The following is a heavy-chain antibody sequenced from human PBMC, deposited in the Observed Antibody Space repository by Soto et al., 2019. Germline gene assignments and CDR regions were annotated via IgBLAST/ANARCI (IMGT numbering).Heavy chain of an antibody. D-gene: IGHD2-2*02. Sequence: QVQRVESGGGVVQPGRSLRLSCAASGFTFSSYGKHWVRQAPGKGLEWVAVISYDGSNKYYADSVKGRFTISRDNSKNTLYLQMNSLRAEDTAVYYCAKGSYCSSTSCYTNWFDPWGQGTLVTVSS. CDR3: AKGSYCSSTSCYTNWFDP. CDR2: ISYDGSNK. J-gene: IGHJ5*02. V-gene: IGHV3-30*18. CDR1: GFTFSSYG.